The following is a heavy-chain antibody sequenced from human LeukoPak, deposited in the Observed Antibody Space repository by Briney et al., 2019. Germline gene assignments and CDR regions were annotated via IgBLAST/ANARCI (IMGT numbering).Heavy chain of an antibody. V-gene: IGHV3-30-3*01. CDR2: ISYDGSNK. J-gene: IGHJ4*02. CDR3: ARTRSRDSSGYYSSAFDY. Sequence: GGSLRLSCAASGFTFSSYAMHWVRQAPGKGLEWVAVISYDGSNKYYADSVKGRFTISRDNSKNTLYLQMNSLRAEDTAVYYCARTRSRDSSGYYSSAFDYWGQGTLVTVSS. CDR1: GFTFSSYA. D-gene: IGHD3-22*01.